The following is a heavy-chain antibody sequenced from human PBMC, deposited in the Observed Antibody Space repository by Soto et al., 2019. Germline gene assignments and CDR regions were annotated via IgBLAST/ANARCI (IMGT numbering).Heavy chain of an antibody. CDR1: GFTFSSYA. J-gene: IGHJ4*02. CDR3: ARVRDIVVVVAATRFDY. V-gene: IGHV3-30-3*01. Sequence: QVQLVESGGGVVQPGRSLRLSCAASGFTFSSYAMHWVRQAPGKGLEWVAVISYDGSNKYYADSVKGRFTISRDNSKNTLYLQMNRLRAEDTAVYYCARVRDIVVVVAATRFDYWGQGTLVTVSS. CDR2: ISYDGSNK. D-gene: IGHD2-15*01.